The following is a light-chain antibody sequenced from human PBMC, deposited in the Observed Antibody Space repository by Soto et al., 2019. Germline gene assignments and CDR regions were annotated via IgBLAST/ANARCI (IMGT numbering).Light chain of an antibody. J-gene: IGLJ1*01. CDR1: SSDIAAYNY. CDR3: FSFTTDWTHV. Sequence: QSVLTQPASVSGSPGQSITISCTGSSSDIAAYNYVSWFQQYPGKAPKLIISEVSNRPSGVSNRFSGSKSGTAASLTISGLQTEAEADYFCFSFTTDWTHVFGTGTKVTVL. V-gene: IGLV2-14*01. CDR2: EVS.